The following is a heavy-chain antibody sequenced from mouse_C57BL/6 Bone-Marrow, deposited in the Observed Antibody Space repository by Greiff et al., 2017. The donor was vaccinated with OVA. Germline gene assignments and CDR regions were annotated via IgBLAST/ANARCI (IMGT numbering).Heavy chain of an antibody. CDR3: TANWDWFAY. CDR2: IDPENGDT. D-gene: IGHD4-1*02. J-gene: IGHJ3*01. V-gene: IGHV14-4*01. Sequence: EVQLQQSGAELVRPGASVKLSCTASGFNIKDDYMHWVKQRPEQGLEWIGWIDPENGDTEYASKFQGKATITADTSSTPAYLQLSSLTSEDTAVYYCTANWDWFAYWGQGTLVTVSA. CDR1: GFNIKDDY.